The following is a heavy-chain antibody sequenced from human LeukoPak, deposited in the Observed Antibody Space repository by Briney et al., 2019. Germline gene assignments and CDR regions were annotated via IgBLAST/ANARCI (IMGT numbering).Heavy chain of an antibody. CDR1: GGSISSYY. V-gene: IGHV4-59*12. J-gene: IGHJ1*01. CDR3: ARDYGIAAAGNFQH. D-gene: IGHD6-13*01. Sequence: SSETLSLTCTVSGGSISSYYWSWIRQPPGKGLEWIGYIYYSGSTNYNPSLKSRVTISVDTSKNQFSLKLSSVTAADTAVYYCARDYGIAAAGNFQHWGQGTLVTVSS. CDR2: IYYSGST.